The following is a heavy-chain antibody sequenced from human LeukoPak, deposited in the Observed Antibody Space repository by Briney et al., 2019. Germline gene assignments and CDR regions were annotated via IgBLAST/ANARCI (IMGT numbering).Heavy chain of an antibody. CDR1: GFTFSSYE. J-gene: IGHJ6*03. Sequence: GGSLRLSCAASGFTFSSYEMNWVRRAPGKGLEWVSYISSSGSTIYYADSVKGRFTISRDNAKNSLYLQMNSLRAEDTAVYYCARDSNLERGKTYYYYYMDVWGKGTTVTVSS. V-gene: IGHV3-48*03. D-gene: IGHD1-1*01. CDR3: ARDSNLERGKTYYYYYMDV. CDR2: ISSSGSTI.